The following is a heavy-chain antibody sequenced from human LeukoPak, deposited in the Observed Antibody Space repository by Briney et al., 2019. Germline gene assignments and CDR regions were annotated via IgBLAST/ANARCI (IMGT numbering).Heavy chain of an antibody. CDR2: ISDSSTYI. D-gene: IGHD3-3*01. Sequence: GGSLRLSCAASGFTFSSYNVNWVHQAPGQGLEWVSSISDSSTYIYYADSVKGRFTISRDNAKNSLYLQMNSLRAEDTAVYYCASYYDFWSGYQLRYFDYWGQGTLVTVSS. J-gene: IGHJ4*02. V-gene: IGHV3-21*01. CDR1: GFTFSSYN. CDR3: ASYYDFWSGYQLRYFDY.